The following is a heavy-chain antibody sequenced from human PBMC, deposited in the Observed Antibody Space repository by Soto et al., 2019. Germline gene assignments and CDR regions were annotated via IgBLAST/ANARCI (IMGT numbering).Heavy chain of an antibody. J-gene: IGHJ6*02. V-gene: IGHV4-61*01. CDR3: ARMYNSGYYRPEGDYYFYVMDV. CDR2: IYYSGST. Sequence: SETLSLTCIVSGDSIRSGNHYWSWVRQTPGKGLERIGYIYYSGSTKSNPSLKSRVTMSADTSKNQLSLSLRSVTAADTAIYYCARMYNSGYYRPEGDYYFYVMDVWGQGTMVTVSS. D-gene: IGHD3-22*01. CDR1: GDSIRSGNHY.